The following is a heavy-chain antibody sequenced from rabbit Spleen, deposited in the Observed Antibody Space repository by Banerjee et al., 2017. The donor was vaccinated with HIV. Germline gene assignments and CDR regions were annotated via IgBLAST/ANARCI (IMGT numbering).Heavy chain of an antibody. Sequence: QQQLVESGGGLVQPGGSLKLSCKASGFDFSSYGVSWVRQAPGKGLEWIGYIDPIFDSTFFASWAKGRFPNPKTSSATVTLQMASLAAAGTAPFFCARDSGSRFSSYGMDLWGPGTLVTVS. CDR1: GFDFSSYG. D-gene: IGHD4-2*01. CDR3: ARDSGSRFSSYGMDL. J-gene: IGHJ6*01. V-gene: IGHV1S39*01. CDR2: IDPIFDST.